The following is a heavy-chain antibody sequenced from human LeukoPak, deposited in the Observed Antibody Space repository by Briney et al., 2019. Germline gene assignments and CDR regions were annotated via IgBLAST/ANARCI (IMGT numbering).Heavy chain of an antibody. Sequence: PGGSLRLSCAASGFTFSSYSMNWVRQAPGKGLEWVSSISSSSSYIYYADSVKGRFTISRDNAKNPLYLQMNSLRAEDTAVYYCASDGDRSGYTFDIWGQGTMVTVSS. CDR1: GFTFSSYS. V-gene: IGHV3-21*01. CDR2: ISSSSSYI. J-gene: IGHJ3*02. CDR3: ASDGDRSGYTFDI. D-gene: IGHD3-22*01.